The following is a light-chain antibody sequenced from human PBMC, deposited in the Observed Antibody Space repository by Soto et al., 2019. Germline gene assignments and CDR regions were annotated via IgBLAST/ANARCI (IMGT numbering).Light chain of an antibody. CDR2: GAS. Sequence: EIVLTQSPGTLSLSPGERATLSCRASQSVSSSFLAWYQQKPGQAPRLLIYGASIRATGIPDRFSGSGSGTDFTLTISRVEPEDFSVYYCQQYGSSHWTCGQGTKVEIK. CDR3: QQYGSSHWT. CDR1: QSVSSSF. J-gene: IGKJ1*01. V-gene: IGKV3-20*01.